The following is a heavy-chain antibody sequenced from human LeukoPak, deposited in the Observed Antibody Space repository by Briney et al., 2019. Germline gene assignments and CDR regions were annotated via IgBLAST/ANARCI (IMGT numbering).Heavy chain of an antibody. CDR2: IKQDGSEK. V-gene: IGHV3-7*01. CDR3: ARDLFPYYDFWSGSPPGY. Sequence: GGSLRLSCAASGFTFSSYWMSWVRQAPGKGLEWVANIKQDGSEKYYVDSVKGRFTISRDNAKNSLYLQMNSLRAEDTAVYYCARDLFPYYDFWSGSPPGYWGQGTLVTVSS. CDR1: GFTFSSYW. D-gene: IGHD3-3*01. J-gene: IGHJ4*02.